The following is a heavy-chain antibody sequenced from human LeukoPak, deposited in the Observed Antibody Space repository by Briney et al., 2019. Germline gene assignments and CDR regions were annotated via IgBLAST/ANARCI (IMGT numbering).Heavy chain of an antibody. J-gene: IGHJ4*02. D-gene: IGHD6-19*01. CDR2: ISWNSGSI. CDR3: AKDTGIAVAGTLDY. V-gene: IGHV3-9*01. CDR1: GFTFDDYA. Sequence: PGGSLRLSCAASGFTFDDYAMHRVRQAPGKGLEWVSGISWNSGSISYADSVKGRFTISRDNAKNSLYLQMNSLRAEDTALYYCAKDTGIAVAGTLDYWGQGTLVTVSS.